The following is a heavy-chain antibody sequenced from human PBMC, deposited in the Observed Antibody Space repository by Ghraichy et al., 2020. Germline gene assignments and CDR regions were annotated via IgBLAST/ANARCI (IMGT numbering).Heavy chain of an antibody. D-gene: IGHD5-12*01. Sequence: GGSLRLSCAASGFTFSSYVMSWVRQAPGKGLEWVSAISGSGGSTYYADSVKGRFTISRDNSKNTLYLQMNSLRAEDTAVYYCAKAGGYPGYYYGMDVWGQGTTVTVSS. V-gene: IGHV3-23*01. CDR1: GFTFSSYV. CDR2: ISGSGGST. CDR3: AKAGGYPGYYYGMDV. J-gene: IGHJ6*02.